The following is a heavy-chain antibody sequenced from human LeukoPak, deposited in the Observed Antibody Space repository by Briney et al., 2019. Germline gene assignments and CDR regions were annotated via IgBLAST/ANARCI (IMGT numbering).Heavy chain of an antibody. J-gene: IGHJ3*02. D-gene: IGHD2-21*01. V-gene: IGHV3-30*14. CDR2: ISYDGSNK. Sequence: PGRSLRLSCAASGFTFSSYAMHWVRQAPGKGLEWVAVISYDGSNKYYADSVKGRFTISRDNSKNTLSLQMNSLRVDDMAVYYCARELRDAFDMWGQGTRVTVS. CDR3: ARELRDAFDM. CDR1: GFTFSSYA.